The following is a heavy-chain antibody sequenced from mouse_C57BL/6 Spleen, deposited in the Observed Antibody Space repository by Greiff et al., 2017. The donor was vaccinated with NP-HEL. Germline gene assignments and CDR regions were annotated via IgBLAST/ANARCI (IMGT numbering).Heavy chain of an antibody. Sequence: EVQLVESGGGLVKPGGSLKLSCAASGFTFSDYGMHWVRQAPEKGLEWVAYISSGSSTIYYADTVKGRFTISRDNAKNTLFLQMTSLRSEDTAMYYCARKALHNGCYFDYWGQGTTLTVSS. V-gene: IGHV5-17*01. J-gene: IGHJ2*01. CDR2: ISSGSSTI. D-gene: IGHD6-1*01. CDR1: GFTFSDYG. CDR3: ARKALHNGCYFDY.